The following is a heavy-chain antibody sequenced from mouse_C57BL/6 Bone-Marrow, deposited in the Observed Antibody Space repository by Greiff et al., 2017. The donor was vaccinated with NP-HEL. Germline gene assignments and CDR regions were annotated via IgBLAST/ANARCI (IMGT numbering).Heavy chain of an antibody. CDR3: ARDNWDWYFDV. J-gene: IGHJ1*03. V-gene: IGHV7-1*01. CDR2: SCNKANDYTT. CDR1: GFTFSVFY. D-gene: IGHD4-1*01. Sequence: EVMLVESGGGLVQPGRSLRLSCATSGFTFSVFYMDWVRQAPGQGLEWIAASCNKANDYTTEYSASVKGRFIVSRDTSQSTLYLQMNALRAEETAMYYCARDNWDWYFDVGGTGTTVTVSA.